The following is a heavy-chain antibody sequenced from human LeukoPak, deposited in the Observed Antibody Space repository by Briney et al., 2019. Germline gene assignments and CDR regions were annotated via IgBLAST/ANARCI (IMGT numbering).Heavy chain of an antibody. V-gene: IGHV3-48*03. Sequence: GGSLRLSCAASGFTFSNYEMNWVRQAPGEGLEWVSYISSSGSSIFYADSVQGRFTISRDNAKNSLCLQMNSLRAEDTAVYYCARESSGIAVSVTFDYRGQGTLVTVSS. CDR1: GFTFSNYE. J-gene: IGHJ4*02. D-gene: IGHD6-19*01. CDR3: ARESSGIAVSVTFDY. CDR2: ISSSGSSI.